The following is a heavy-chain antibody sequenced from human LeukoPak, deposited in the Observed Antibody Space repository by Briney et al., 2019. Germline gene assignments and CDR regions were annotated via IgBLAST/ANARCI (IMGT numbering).Heavy chain of an antibody. J-gene: IGHJ4*02. D-gene: IGHD6-6*01. V-gene: IGHV3-7*01. Sequence: GGSLRLSCTASGFTFSDYWMTWVRQAPGKGPEWVANIKQDGSQRYYVDSVRGRFTISRDNAKNSLFLQMNGLRAEDTAVYYCARRAGSLSRRSPIDYWGQGTLVTVSS. CDR2: IKQDGSQR. CDR1: GFTFSDYW. CDR3: ARRAGSLSRRSPIDY.